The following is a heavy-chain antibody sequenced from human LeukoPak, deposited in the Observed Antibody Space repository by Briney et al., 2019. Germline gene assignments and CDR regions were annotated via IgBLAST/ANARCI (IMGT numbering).Heavy chain of an antibody. V-gene: IGHV6-1*01. Sequence: SQTLSLTCAISGDSVSSNSAAWNWIRQSPSRGLEWLGRTYFRSRWYNDYAVSVKSRTTIIPDTSKNQFSLKLSSVTAADTAVYYCARQWGSGSSSTFDSWGQGTLVTVS. D-gene: IGHD1-26*01. CDR1: GDSVSSNSAA. CDR3: ARQWGSGSSSTFDS. CDR2: TYFRSRWYN. J-gene: IGHJ4*02.